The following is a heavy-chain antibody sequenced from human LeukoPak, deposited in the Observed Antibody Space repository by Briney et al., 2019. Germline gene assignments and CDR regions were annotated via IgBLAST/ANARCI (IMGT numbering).Heavy chain of an antibody. CDR2: IYYSGST. Sequence: SETLSLTCTVSGGSISSYYWSWIRQPPGKGLEWIGYIYYSGSTNYNPSLKSRVTISVDTSKNQFSLKLSSVTAADTAVYYCARGPPHDYGDYVLDYWGQGTLVTVSS. V-gene: IGHV4-59*01. J-gene: IGHJ4*02. CDR1: GGSISSYY. CDR3: ARGPPHDYGDYVLDY. D-gene: IGHD4-17*01.